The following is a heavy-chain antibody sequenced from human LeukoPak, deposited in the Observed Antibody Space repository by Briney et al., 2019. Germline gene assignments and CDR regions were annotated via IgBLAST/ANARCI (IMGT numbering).Heavy chain of an antibody. V-gene: IGHV5-51*01. J-gene: IGHJ4*02. Sequence: GESLKISCKGSGYSFTSYWIGWVRQMPGKGLEWMGIIYPGDSDTRYSPSFQGQVTISADKSISTAYLQWSSLKASDTAMYYCASLFSGEGIAAAGSDFDYWGQGTLVTVSS. CDR1: GYSFTSYW. D-gene: IGHD6-13*01. CDR2: IYPGDSDT. CDR3: ASLFSGEGIAAAGSDFDY.